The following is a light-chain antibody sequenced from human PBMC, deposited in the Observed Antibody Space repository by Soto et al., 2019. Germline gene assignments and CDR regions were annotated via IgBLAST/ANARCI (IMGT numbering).Light chain of an antibody. CDR1: QTISSW. Sequence: DVQMTQSPSTLSGSVGDRVTITCRASQTISSWLAWYQQKPGKAPKLLIYKASTLKSGVPSRFSGSGSGTEFTLTISSLQRADFATYYCQHYNSYSEAFGQGTKVELK. CDR2: KAS. CDR3: QHYNSYSEA. V-gene: IGKV1-5*03. J-gene: IGKJ1*01.